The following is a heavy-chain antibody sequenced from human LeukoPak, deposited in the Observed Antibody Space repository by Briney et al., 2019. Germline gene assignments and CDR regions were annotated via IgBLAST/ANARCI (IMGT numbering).Heavy chain of an antibody. CDR3: ARDQSVVIVPAAIVY. D-gene: IGHD2-2*02. V-gene: IGHV1-18*01. CDR1: GYTFNTYG. J-gene: IGHJ4*02. CDR2: ISGYNGNT. Sequence: ASVKVSCKASGYTFNTYGISWVRQAPGQGLEWMGWISGYNGNTNYAQKLQGRVTMTTHTSTTTAYMELRSLRSDDTAVYYCARDQSVVIVPAAIVYWGQGTLVTVSS.